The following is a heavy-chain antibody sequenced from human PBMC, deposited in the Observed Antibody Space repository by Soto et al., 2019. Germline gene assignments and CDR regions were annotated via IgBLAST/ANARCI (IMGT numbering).Heavy chain of an antibody. V-gene: IGHV1-18*01. CDR3: ASGPLDDFWSGYYPFDY. CDR2: ISAYNGNT. J-gene: IGHJ4*02. CDR1: GYTFTSYG. Sequence: QVQLVQSGAEVKKPGASVKVSCKASGYTFTSYGISWLRQAPGQGLEWMGWISAYNGNTNYAQKLQGRVTMTTDTSTSTAYMELGSLRSDDTAVYYCASGPLDDFWSGYYPFDYWGQGTLVTVSS. D-gene: IGHD3-3*01.